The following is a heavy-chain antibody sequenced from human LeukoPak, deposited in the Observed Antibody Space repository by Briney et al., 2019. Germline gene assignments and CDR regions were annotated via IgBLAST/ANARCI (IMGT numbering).Heavy chain of an antibody. J-gene: IGHJ4*02. D-gene: IGHD3-10*01. CDR1: GYTFSKSW. CDR3: ARHSTSASGTYALDF. CDR2: IYPHDSDT. V-gene: IGHV5-51*01. Sequence: GESLKISCKASGYTFSKSWIGWVRQMPGKGLEWMVIIYPHDSDTRYSPSFQGQVTISADKSVSTAYLQWSSLRASDTAMYYCARHSTSASGTYALDFWGQGTLVTVPS.